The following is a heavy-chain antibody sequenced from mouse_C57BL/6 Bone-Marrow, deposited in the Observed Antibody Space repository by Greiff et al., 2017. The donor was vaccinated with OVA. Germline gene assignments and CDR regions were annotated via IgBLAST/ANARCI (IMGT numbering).Heavy chain of an antibody. J-gene: IGHJ4*01. D-gene: IGHD1-1*01. CDR3: ASGNYGSSFYYAMDY. V-gene: IGHV1-52*01. Sequence: QVQLQQPGAELVRPGSSVKLSCKASGYTFTSYWMHWVKQRPIQGLEWIGNIDPSDSETHYNQKFKDKATLTVDKSSSTAYMQLSSLTSEHSAVYYCASGNYGSSFYYAMDYWGQGTSVTVSS. CDR1: GYTFTSYW. CDR2: IDPSDSET.